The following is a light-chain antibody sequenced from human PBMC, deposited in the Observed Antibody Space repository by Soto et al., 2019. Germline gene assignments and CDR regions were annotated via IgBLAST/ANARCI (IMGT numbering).Light chain of an antibody. J-gene: IGKJ1*01. CDR3: QQYTSSWT. V-gene: IGKV1-5*01. CDR1: QSVDRW. Sequence: DIQMSQSPSSLSASVGDRVTITCRASQSVDRWMAWYQQKPGKAPKLLIYDASSLESGVPSRFSGSGSGTEFTLTISRLQPADFATYQCQQYTSSWTFGQGTKVDI. CDR2: DAS.